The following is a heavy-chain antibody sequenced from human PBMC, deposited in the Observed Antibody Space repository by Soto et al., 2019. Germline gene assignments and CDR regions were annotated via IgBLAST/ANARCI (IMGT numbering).Heavy chain of an antibody. J-gene: IGHJ4*02. V-gene: IGHV4-34*01. CDR2: INHSGIT. D-gene: IGHD6-19*01. CDR3: ARGLAVAEYYFDY. Sequence: QVQLQQWCTGLSKPSETLSLTCAVYGGSFSGYYWSWIRQPPGKGLEWTGEINHSGITNYNPSLKSRVTISVDTSKNQFSLKLSSVTAADTAVYYCARGLAVAEYYFDYWGEGTLVTVSS. CDR1: GGSFSGYY.